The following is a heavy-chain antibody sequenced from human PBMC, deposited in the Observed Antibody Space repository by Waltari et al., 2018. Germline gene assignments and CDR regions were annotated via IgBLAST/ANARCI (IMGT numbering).Heavy chain of an antibody. CDR1: GLPFSRYW. V-gene: IGHV3-74*03. D-gene: IGHD7-27*01. J-gene: IGHJ4*02. Sequence: EVQLVASGGALVQPGGSLRLPCETAGLPFSRYWMHWVRQAPGKGLMWVSHIESDESRTTYADSVKGRFTISRDNAKNTVYLQMNSLRDEDTAVYYCVRDEPGDGLDYWGQGTLVTVSS. CDR2: IESDESRT. CDR3: VRDEPGDGLDY.